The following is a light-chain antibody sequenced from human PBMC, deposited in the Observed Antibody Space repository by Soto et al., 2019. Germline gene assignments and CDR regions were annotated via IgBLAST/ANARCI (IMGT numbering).Light chain of an antibody. Sequence: DIVMTQSPDSLAVSLGERATINCKSSQRVLYSSNNKNYLAWYQQKPGQPPKLLIYWASTRESGVPDRVSGSGSGTDFTLTISSLQAEDVAVYYCQQYYSTLTWTFGQGTKVEIK. J-gene: IGKJ1*01. CDR3: QQYYSTLTWT. CDR1: QRVLYSSNNKNY. V-gene: IGKV4-1*01. CDR2: WAS.